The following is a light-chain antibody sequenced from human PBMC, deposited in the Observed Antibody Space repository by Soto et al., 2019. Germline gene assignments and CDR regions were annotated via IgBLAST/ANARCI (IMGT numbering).Light chain of an antibody. V-gene: IGLV8-61*01. CDR3: VLYMGGGISV. CDR2: NTN. Sequence: QTVVTQEPSFSVSPGGTVTLTCGFSSGSVSASYYPSWYQQTPGQSPRTLIYNTNTRSSGVPDRFSGSILGNRAALTITGAQADDESDYYCVLYMGGGISVFGGGTKLTV. CDR1: SGSVSASYY. J-gene: IGLJ2*01.